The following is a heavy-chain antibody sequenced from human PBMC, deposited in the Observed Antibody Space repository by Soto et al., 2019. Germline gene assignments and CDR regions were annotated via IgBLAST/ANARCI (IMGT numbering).Heavy chain of an antibody. Sequence: QVQLQESGPGLVKPSQTLSLTCTVSGGSISSGGYYWSWIRQHPGKGLEWIGYIYYSGSTYYNPSLKSRVTIAVDTSKNQFSLKLSSVTAADTAVYYCARVCGDGYNYVEGYYYYYGMDVWGQGTTVTVSS. J-gene: IGHJ6*02. CDR2: IYYSGST. CDR1: GGSISSGGYY. D-gene: IGHD5-12*01. V-gene: IGHV4-31*03. CDR3: ARVCGDGYNYVEGYYYYYGMDV.